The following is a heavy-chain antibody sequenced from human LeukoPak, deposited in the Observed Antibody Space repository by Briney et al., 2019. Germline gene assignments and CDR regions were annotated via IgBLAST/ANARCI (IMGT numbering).Heavy chain of an antibody. CDR2: ITPIFGTA. CDR3: ARVFARSGEISGSYY. D-gene: IGHD1-26*01. J-gene: IGHJ4*02. V-gene: IGHV1-69*05. Sequence: ASVKVSCKASGGTFSTYAINWVRQAPGQGLEWMGGITPIFGTANYAQKFQGRVTITTDESTSTAYMELSSLRSEDTAVYYCARVFARSGEISGSYYWGQGTLVTVSS. CDR1: GGTFSTYA.